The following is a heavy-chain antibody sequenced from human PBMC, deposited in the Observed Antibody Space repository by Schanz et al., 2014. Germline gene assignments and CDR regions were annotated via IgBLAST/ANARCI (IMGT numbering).Heavy chain of an antibody. CDR3: ERFQSPHQPFDF. CDR1: GFTFSTYS. D-gene: IGHD2-2*01. Sequence: EVQLVESGGGLVQPGGSLSLSCAASGFTFSTYSMNWVRQAPGKGLEWVSYISSDTSSIYYADSVKGRFTISRDNAKNSLYLQMNSLRAEDTAVYYCERFQSPHQPFDFWGQGTLVTVSS. CDR2: ISSDTSSI. J-gene: IGHJ4*02. V-gene: IGHV3-48*04.